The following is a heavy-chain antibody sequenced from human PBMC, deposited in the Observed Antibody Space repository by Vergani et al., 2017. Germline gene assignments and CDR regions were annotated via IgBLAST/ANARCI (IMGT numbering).Heavy chain of an antibody. CDR2: ISHDGSHK. CDR1: GFTFSTYA. V-gene: IGHV3-30*04. Sequence: QVQLVESGGGVVQPGRSLRLSCAAPGFTFSTYAMHWVRQAPGKGLEWVAVISHDGSHKYYADSVKGRFTISRDNSKNTLYLQMNSLRAEATAVYNCARDRSNVYGGSSGDAFHIWGQGTMVTVSS. J-gene: IGHJ3*02. CDR3: ARDRSNVYGGSSGDAFHI. D-gene: IGHD4-23*01.